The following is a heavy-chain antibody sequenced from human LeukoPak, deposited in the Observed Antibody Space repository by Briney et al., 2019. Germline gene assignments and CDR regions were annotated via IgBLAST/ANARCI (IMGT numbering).Heavy chain of an antibody. Sequence: GGSRRLSCAASGFTFSTYAMSWVRQAPGKGLEWVSIVSGTGGRTYYADSVKGRFTISRDNSKNTLYLQMNSLRAEDTALYYCVKASSSSPQYNWFDAWGQGTLVTVSS. D-gene: IGHD6-6*01. CDR1: GFTFSTYA. J-gene: IGHJ5*02. CDR3: VKASSSSPQYNWFDA. CDR2: VSGTGGRT. V-gene: IGHV3-23*01.